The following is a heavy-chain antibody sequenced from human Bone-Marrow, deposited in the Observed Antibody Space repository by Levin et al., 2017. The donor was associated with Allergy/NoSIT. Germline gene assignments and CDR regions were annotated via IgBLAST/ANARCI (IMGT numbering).Heavy chain of an antibody. J-gene: IGHJ3*02. CDR3: ARSITIFGDDAFDI. CDR2: INWNGGST. V-gene: IGHV3-20*04. D-gene: IGHD3-3*01. CDR1: GFTFDDYG. Sequence: PGGSLRLSCAASGFTFDDYGMSWVRQAPGKGLEWVSGINWNGGSTGYADSVKGRFTISRDNAKNSLYLQMNSLRAEDTALYYCARSITIFGDDAFDIWGQGTMVTVSS.